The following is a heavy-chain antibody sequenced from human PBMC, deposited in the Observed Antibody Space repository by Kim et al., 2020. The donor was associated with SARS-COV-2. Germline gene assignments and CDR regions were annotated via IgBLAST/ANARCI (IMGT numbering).Heavy chain of an antibody. CDR3: RSGYYQRGVDY. Sequence: SETLSLTCAVYGGSFSGYYWSWIRQPPGKGLEWIGEINHSGSTNYNPSLKSRVTISVDTSKNQFSLKLSSVTAADTAVYYCRSGYYQRGVDYWGQGTLVTVSS. J-gene: IGHJ4*02. CDR2: INHSGST. D-gene: IGHD3-22*01. CDR1: GGSFSGYY. V-gene: IGHV4-34*01.